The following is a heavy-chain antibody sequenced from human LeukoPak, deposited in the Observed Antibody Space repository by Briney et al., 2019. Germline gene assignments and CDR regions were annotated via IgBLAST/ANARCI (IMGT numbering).Heavy chain of an antibody. Sequence: ASVKVSCKASGYTSTSYYMHWVRQAPGQGLEWMGIINPSGGSTSYAQKFQGRVTMTRDTSTSTVYMELSSLRSEDTAVYYCARFRLGRGYSYGTYYFDYWGQGTLVTVSS. CDR2: INPSGGST. CDR3: ARFRLGRGYSYGTYYFDY. D-gene: IGHD5-18*01. V-gene: IGHV1-46*01. J-gene: IGHJ4*02. CDR1: GYTSTSYY.